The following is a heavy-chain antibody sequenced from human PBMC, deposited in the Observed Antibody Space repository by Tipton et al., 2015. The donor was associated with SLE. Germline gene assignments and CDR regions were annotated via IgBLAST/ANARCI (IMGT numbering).Heavy chain of an antibody. CDR2: MSYDGSER. CDR1: GFTFSGYP. D-gene: IGHD1-1*01. V-gene: IGHV3-30*04. CDR3: AAELERQGFGY. Sequence: SLRLSCAASGFTFSGYPMHWVRQTPGKGLEWVAIMSYDGSERYYGDSVRGRFTVSRDNSQNTLYLQMNSLRAEDTAVYYCAAELERQGFGYWGQGPLVTVSS. J-gene: IGHJ4*02.